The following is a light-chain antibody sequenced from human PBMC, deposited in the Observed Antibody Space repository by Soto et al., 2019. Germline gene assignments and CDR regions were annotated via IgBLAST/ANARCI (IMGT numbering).Light chain of an antibody. Sequence: EIVMTQSPATLSVSPGERTTLSCRASQSVSNNLAWYQQKPGQAPRLLISGASTRATGIPARFSGSGSGTEFALNISSLQSDDFAVYACQQYNNWPHTFGQGTKLEI. J-gene: IGKJ2*01. V-gene: IGKV3-15*01. CDR2: GAS. CDR3: QQYNNWPHT. CDR1: QSVSNN.